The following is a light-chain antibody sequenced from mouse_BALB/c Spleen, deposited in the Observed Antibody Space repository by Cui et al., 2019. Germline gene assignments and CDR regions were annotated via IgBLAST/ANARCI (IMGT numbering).Light chain of an antibody. CDR1: EHIYSN. CDR2: AAR. CDR3: QHFWGTPYT. Sequence: DIQMTQSPASLSVSVGETVTITCRASEHIYSNLAWYEQKQGKSPQRLVDAARKVADGGPSRCSGSGSGTQYSLKINSLQSEDFGSYYCQHFWGTPYTFGGGTKLEIK. J-gene: IGKJ2*01. V-gene: IGKV12-46*01.